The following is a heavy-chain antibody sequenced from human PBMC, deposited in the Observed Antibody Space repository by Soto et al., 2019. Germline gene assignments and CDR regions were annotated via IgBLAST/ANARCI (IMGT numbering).Heavy chain of an antibody. V-gene: IGHV4-30-4*01. CDR2: IYYSGST. J-gene: IGHJ3*02. CDR1: GGSISSGDYY. CDR3: AREVKIVLVPAASDAFDI. Sequence: QVQLQESGPGLVKPSQTLSLTCTVSGGSISSGDYYWSWIRQPPGKGLEWIGYIYYSGSTYYNPYLKSRVTISVDTSKNQFSMKLSSVTAADTAVYYCAREVKIVLVPAASDAFDIWGQGTMVTVSS. D-gene: IGHD2-2*01.